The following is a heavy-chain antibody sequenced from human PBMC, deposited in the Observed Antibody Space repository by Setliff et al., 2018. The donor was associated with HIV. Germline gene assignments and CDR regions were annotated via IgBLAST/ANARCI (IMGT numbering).Heavy chain of an antibody. J-gene: IGHJ6*02. CDR3: ARLREYYSYGMDV. Sequence: PGGSLRLSCAASGFTFSSYSMNWVRQAPGKGLEWVSYISSSSSSIYYGDSVKGRFAISRDNAKNSLFLQMNSLRAEDTAVYYCARLREYYSYGMDVWGQGTTVTVSS. V-gene: IGHV3-48*04. CDR1: GFTFSSYS. CDR2: ISSSSSSI.